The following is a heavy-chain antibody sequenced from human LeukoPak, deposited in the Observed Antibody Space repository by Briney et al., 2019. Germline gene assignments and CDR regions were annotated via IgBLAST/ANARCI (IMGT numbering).Heavy chain of an antibody. J-gene: IGHJ4*02. CDR2: IIPIFGTA. V-gene: IGHV1-69*13. D-gene: IGHD4-11*01. CDR3: ARCPYSNYDYFDY. CDR1: GGTFSSYA. Sequence: SVKVSCKASGGTFSSYAISWVRQAPGQGLEWMGGIIPIFGTANYAQKFQGRVTITADESTGTAYMELSSLRSEDTAVYYCARCPYSNYDYFDYWGQGTLVTVSS.